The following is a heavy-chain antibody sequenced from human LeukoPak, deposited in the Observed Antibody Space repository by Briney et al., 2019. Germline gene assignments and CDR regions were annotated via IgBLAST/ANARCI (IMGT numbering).Heavy chain of an antibody. J-gene: IGHJ4*02. Sequence: ASVKVSCKASGYTFTGYYMHWVRQAPGQGLEWMGWINPNSGGTNYAQKFQGGVAMTRDTSITTGYMELSRLRSDDTAVYYCARGTSGWYYYFDYWAQGVLVTVSS. D-gene: IGHD6-19*01. V-gene: IGHV1-2*02. CDR1: GYTFTGYY. CDR2: INPNSGGT. CDR3: ARGTSGWYYYFDY.